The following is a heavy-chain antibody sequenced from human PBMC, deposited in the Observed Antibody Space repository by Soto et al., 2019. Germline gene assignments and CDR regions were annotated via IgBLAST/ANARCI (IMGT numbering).Heavy chain of an antibody. Sequence: PSETLSLTCTVSGGSISSYYWNWIRQPAGQGLEWIGRIYTTGSTNYNPSLRRRVTISVDTSKNQFSLKLRSVTAADTAVYYCARGQLDSSGWSRGFDYWGQGNLVTVSS. V-gene: IGHV4-4*07. CDR3: ARGQLDSSGWSRGFDY. CDR1: GGSISSYY. D-gene: IGHD6-19*01. CDR2: IYTTGST. J-gene: IGHJ4*02.